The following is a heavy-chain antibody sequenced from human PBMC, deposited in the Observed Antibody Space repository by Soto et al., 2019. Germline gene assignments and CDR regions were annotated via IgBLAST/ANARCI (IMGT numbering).Heavy chain of an antibody. CDR3: ARWETSSGWNAFDI. J-gene: IGHJ3*02. Sequence: PSQTLSLTCAISGDRVSSNSAAWNWIRQSPSRGLEWLGRTYYRSKWYNDYAVSVKSRITINPDTSKNQFSLQLNSVTPEDTAVYYCARWETSSGWNAFDIWGQGTMVTVSS. CDR1: GDRVSSNSAA. V-gene: IGHV6-1*01. D-gene: IGHD6-19*01. CDR2: TYYRSKWYN.